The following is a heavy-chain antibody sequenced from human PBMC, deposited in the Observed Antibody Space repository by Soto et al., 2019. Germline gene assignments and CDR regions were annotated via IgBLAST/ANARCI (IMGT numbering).Heavy chain of an antibody. D-gene: IGHD1-20*01. V-gene: IGHV4-59*08. Sequence: SETLSLTCTVSGGSISSYYWSWIRQPPGKGLEWIGYIYYSGSTNYNPSLKSRVTISVDTSKNQFSLKLSSVTAADTAVYYCARALHRIAGPFDYWGQGTLVTVSS. J-gene: IGHJ4*02. CDR1: GGSISSYY. CDR2: IYYSGST. CDR3: ARALHRIAGPFDY.